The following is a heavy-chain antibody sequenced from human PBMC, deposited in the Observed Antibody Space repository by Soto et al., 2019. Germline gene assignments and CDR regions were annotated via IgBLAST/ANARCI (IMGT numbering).Heavy chain of an antibody. CDR2: IYYSGST. CDR1: GGSISSYY. J-gene: IGHJ4*02. Sequence: SETLSLTCTVSGGSISSYYWSWIRQPPGKGLEWIGYIYYSGSTNYNPSLKSRVTISVDTSKSQFSLKLSSVTAADTAVYYCARTLAVAGDYFDYWGQGTQVTVSS. V-gene: IGHV4-59*08. D-gene: IGHD6-19*01. CDR3: ARTLAVAGDYFDY.